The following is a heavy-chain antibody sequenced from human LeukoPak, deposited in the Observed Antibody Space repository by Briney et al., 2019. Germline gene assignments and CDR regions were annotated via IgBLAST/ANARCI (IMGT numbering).Heavy chain of an antibody. CDR1: GFTLSNYW. V-gene: IGHV3-7*01. CDR2: INQDGSEK. CDR3: ARAPWRYCSGVSCYSGPFDY. D-gene: IGHD2-15*01. J-gene: IGHJ4*02. Sequence: GGSLRLSCAASGFTLSNYWMSWVRQAPGKGLEWVANINQDGSEKYSVDSVKGRFTISRDNAKNSLYLQMNSLRAEDTAVYYCARAPWRYCSGVSCYSGPFDYWGQGTLVTVSP.